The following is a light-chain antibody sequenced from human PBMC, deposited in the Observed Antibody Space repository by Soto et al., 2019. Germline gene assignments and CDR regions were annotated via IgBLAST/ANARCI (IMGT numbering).Light chain of an antibody. J-gene: IGKJ1*01. CDR1: QSVSSSY. CDR3: QKYGSSPRT. Sequence: EIVLTQSPGTLSLSPGERATLSCRASQSVSSSYLAWYQQKPGQAPRILIYGESSRATGIPDRFSGSGSGTDLNLTISRLEPEDFAVYYCQKYGSSPRTFGQGTKVDIK. CDR2: GES. V-gene: IGKV3-20*01.